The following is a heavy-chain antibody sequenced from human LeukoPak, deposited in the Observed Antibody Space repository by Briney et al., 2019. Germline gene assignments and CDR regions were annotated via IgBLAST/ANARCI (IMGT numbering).Heavy chain of an antibody. CDR1: GGSFSGYY. Sequence: SETLSLTCAVYGGSFSGYYWNWIRQPPGKGLEWIGEINHSGSTNYNPSLKSRVTISVDTSKNQFSLKLSSVTAADTAVYYCARGSSSWYRNYYYYYGMDVWGKGTTVTVSS. D-gene: IGHD6-13*01. CDR2: INHSGST. J-gene: IGHJ6*04. V-gene: IGHV4-34*01. CDR3: ARGSSSWYRNYYYYYGMDV.